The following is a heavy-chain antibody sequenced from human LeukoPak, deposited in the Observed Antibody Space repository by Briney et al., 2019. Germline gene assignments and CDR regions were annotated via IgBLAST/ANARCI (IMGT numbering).Heavy chain of an antibody. D-gene: IGHD3-10*01. Sequence: ASVKVSCKASGYTFTSYAMHWVRQAPGQGLEWMGWINAGNGNTKYSQKFQGRVTITRDTSASTAYMELSSLRSEDTTVYYCARVGLGVPGGGAAFDIWGQGTMVTVSS. CDR2: INAGNGNT. J-gene: IGHJ3*02. CDR3: ARVGLGVPGGGAAFDI. CDR1: GYTFTSYA. V-gene: IGHV1-3*01.